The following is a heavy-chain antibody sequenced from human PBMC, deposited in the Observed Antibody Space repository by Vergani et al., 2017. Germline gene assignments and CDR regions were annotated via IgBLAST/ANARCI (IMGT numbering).Heavy chain of an antibody. V-gene: IGHV5-51*01. J-gene: IGHJ6*02. CDR2: IYPGDSDT. CDR3: ARHRGWGLVVVAATPWYYYYGMDV. Sequence: EVQLVQSGAEVKKPGESLKISCKGSGYSFTSYWIGWVRQMPGKGLEWTGIIYPGDSDTRYSPSFQGQVTISADKSISTAYLLWSSLKASDTAMYYCARHRGWGLVVVAATPWYYYYGMDVWGQGTTVTVSS. D-gene: IGHD2-15*01. CDR1: GYSFTSYW.